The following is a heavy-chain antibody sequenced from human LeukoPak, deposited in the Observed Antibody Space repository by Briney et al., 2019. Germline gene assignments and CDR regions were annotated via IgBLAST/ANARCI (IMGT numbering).Heavy chain of an antibody. V-gene: IGHV4-59*01. J-gene: IGHJ3*01. CDR2: IYYSGST. D-gene: IGHD6-19*01. CDR1: GGSISSYY. CDR3: AGVAYSSGWYGDFDY. Sequence: SETLSLTCTVSGGSISSYYWSWIRQPPGKGLEWIGYIYYSGSTNYNPSLKSRVTISVDTSKNQFSLKLSSVTAADTAVYYCAGVAYSSGWYGDFDYWGQGTMVTVSS.